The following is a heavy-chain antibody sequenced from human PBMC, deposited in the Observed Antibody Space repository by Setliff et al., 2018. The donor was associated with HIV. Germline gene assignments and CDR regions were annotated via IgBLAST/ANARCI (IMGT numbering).Heavy chain of an antibody. CDR3: TTGSNSFWSGYSKH. V-gene: IGHV3-73*01. Sequence: SLRLSCAASGFSNSALHWVRQAPGKGLEWVGRIRSKANNYATEYGASVKGRFIISRDDSKNMAYLQMNSLRTEDTAIYYCTTGSNSFWSGYSKHWGQGALVTVSS. D-gene: IGHD3-3*01. CDR2: IRSKANNYAT. J-gene: IGHJ4*02. CDR1: GFSNSA.